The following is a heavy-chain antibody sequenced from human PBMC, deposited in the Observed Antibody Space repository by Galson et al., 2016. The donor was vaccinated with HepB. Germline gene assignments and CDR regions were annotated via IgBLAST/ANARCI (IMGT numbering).Heavy chain of an antibody. V-gene: IGHV4-31*03. D-gene: IGHD6-13*01. J-gene: IGHJ4*02. CDR2: ISHSGSV. CDR3: ARYGSWTGFDY. CDR1: LDTISITGYF. Sequence: TLSLTCTVSLDTISITGYFWSWIRQLPGGGLEWIGYISHSGSVYLNPSLKSRTVISVDMSKNQFSLDVRSVTAADTAVYFCARYGSWTGFDYWGRGTLVTVSS.